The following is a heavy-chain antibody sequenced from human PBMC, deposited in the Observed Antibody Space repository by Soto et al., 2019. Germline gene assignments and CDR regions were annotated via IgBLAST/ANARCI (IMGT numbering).Heavy chain of an antibody. CDR2: ISYDGSNK. J-gene: IGHJ1*01. V-gene: IGHV3-30-3*01. Sequence: GGSLRLSCAASGFTFSSYAMHWVRQAPGKGLEWVAVISYDGSNKYYADSVKGRFTISRDNSKNTPYLQMNSLRAEDTAVYYCARVDTSGWYSYFQHWGQGTLVTVSS. CDR1: GFTFSSYA. CDR3: ARVDTSGWYSYFQH. D-gene: IGHD6-19*01.